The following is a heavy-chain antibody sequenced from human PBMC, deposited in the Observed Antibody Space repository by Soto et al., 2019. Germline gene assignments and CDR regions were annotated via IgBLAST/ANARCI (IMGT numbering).Heavy chain of an antibody. D-gene: IGHD3-22*01. CDR3: ARTSITMIVVALPNWFDP. J-gene: IGHJ5*02. Sequence: SETLSLTCTVSGGSISSGDYYWSWIRQPPGKGLEWIGYIYYSGSTYYNPSLKSRVTISVDTSKNQFSLKLSSVTAADTAVYYCARTSITMIVVALPNWFDPWGQGTLVTVSS. CDR2: IYYSGST. V-gene: IGHV4-30-4*01. CDR1: GGSISSGDYY.